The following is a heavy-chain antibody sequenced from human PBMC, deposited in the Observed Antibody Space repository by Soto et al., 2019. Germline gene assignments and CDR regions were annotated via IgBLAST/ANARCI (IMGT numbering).Heavy chain of an antibody. D-gene: IGHD3-3*01. V-gene: IGHV1-46*01. CDR3: ARGSSIFGVVYDAFDI. Sequence: WASVKVSCKASGYTFTSYYMHWVRQAPGQGLEWMGIINPSGGSTSYAQKFQGRVTMTRDTSTSTVYMELSSLRSEDTAVYYCARGSSIFGVVYDAFDIWGQGTMVTVSS. CDR2: INPSGGST. CDR1: GYTFTSYY. J-gene: IGHJ3*02.